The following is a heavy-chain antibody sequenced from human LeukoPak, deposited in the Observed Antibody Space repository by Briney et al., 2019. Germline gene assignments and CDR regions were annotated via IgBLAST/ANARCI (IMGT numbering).Heavy chain of an antibody. CDR1: GGSISSSSYY. Sequence: PSETLSLTCTVSGGSISSSSYYWGWIRQPPGKGLEWIGSIYYSGSTYYNPSLKSRVTISVDTSKNQFSLKLSSVTAADTAVYYCATPTIGYSYGYHAFDIWGQGTMVTVSS. D-gene: IGHD5-18*01. V-gene: IGHV4-39*07. J-gene: IGHJ3*02. CDR3: ATPTIGYSYGYHAFDI. CDR2: IYYSGST.